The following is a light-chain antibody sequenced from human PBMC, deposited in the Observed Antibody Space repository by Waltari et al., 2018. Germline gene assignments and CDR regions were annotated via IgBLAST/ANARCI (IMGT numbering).Light chain of an antibody. J-gene: IGKJ4*01. CDR3: QQIHRTPLI. Sequence: DIHMTQSPSSLSASVGDRVTITCRASQNIDSYLTWYQQKPGKAPKLLIFAASRLQSGVPSRFSGSGSGTEFTLTISSLQPEDTATYYCQQIHRTPLIFGGGTKVEIK. V-gene: IGKV1-39*01. CDR1: QNIDSY. CDR2: AAS.